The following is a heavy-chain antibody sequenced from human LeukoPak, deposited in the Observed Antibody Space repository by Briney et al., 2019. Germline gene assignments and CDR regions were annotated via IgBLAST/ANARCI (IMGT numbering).Heavy chain of an antibody. V-gene: IGHV3-74*01. CDR2: ISSDGSST. CDR3: ARTTSYSNYGMDV. D-gene: IGHD4-11*01. CDR1: GLTVSSNY. Sequence: GGSLRLSCAASGLTVSSNYMSWVRQAPGKGLVWVSRISSDGSSTSYADSVKGRFTISRDNAKNTLYLQMNSLRAEDTAVHYCARTTSYSNYGMDVWGQGTTVTVSS. J-gene: IGHJ6*02.